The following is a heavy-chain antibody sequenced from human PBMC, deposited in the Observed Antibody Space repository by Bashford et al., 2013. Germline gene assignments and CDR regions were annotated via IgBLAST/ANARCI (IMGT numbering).Heavy chain of an antibody. CDR3: ARDPAINWFDY. CDR1: GGSISSGGYY. J-gene: IGHJ4*02. V-gene: IGHV4-31*03. D-gene: IGHD1-20*01. CDR2: IYYSGST. Sequence: SSETLSLTCTVSGGSISSGGYYWSWIRQHPGKGLEWIGYIYYSGSTYYNPSLKSRVTISVDTSKNQFSLKLSSVTAADTAVYYCARDPAINWFDYWGQGTLVTSPQ.